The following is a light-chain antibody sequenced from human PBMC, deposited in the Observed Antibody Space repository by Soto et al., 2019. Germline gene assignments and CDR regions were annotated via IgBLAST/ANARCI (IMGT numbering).Light chain of an antibody. J-gene: IGKJ1*01. Sequence: AIQMTQSPSSLSASVGDRVTITCRASQGIRNDLGWYQQRPGRAPKLLIYAASSLQSGVPSRFSGSGSGTDFTLTISSLQPEDFATYYCLQDYNYPRTFGQGTKVEFK. CDR3: LQDYNYPRT. CDR1: QGIRND. V-gene: IGKV1-6*01. CDR2: AAS.